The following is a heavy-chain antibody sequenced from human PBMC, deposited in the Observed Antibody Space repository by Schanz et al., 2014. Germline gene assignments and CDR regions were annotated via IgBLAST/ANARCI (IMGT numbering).Heavy chain of an antibody. Sequence: PGGSLRLSCATSGLTFTSAWMSWVRQAPGKGLEWVSYVSRSTPDIYYADSVKGRFTMSRDNAKNSVFLQMNSLRAEDTAVYYCARIGGSVFDYWAQGTLVTVSS. V-gene: IGHV3-21*04. CDR1: GLTFTSAW. CDR3: ARIGGSVFDY. CDR2: VSRSTPDI. J-gene: IGHJ4*02. D-gene: IGHD3-10*01.